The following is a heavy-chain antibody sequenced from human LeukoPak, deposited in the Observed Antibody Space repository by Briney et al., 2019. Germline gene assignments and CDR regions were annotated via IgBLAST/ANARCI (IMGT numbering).Heavy chain of an antibody. V-gene: IGHV3-30*04. CDR1: GFAFSSYA. D-gene: IGHD6-19*01. Sequence: GGSLRLSCAASGFAFSSYAMHWVRQAPGKGLEWVAVISYDGSNKYYADSVKGRFTISRDNSKNTLYLQMNSLRAEDTAVYYCARDKQWLALDYWGQGTLVTVSS. CDR3: ARDKQWLALDY. CDR2: ISYDGSNK. J-gene: IGHJ4*02.